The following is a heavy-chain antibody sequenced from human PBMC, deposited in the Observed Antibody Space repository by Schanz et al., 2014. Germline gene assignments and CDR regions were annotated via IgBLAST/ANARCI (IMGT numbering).Heavy chain of an antibody. D-gene: IGHD3-10*01. J-gene: IGHJ4*02. V-gene: IGHV3-23*01. CDR1: GFTFSAYA. CDR3: ARIGGSVFDY. Sequence: VHLLESGGGLVEPGGSLRLSCAASGFTFSAYAMTWVRQIPGKGLEWVSAISASGGTTYYADSVKSRFTISRDNSKNSLYLQMNSLRAEDTAVYYCARIGGSVFDYWAQGTLVTVSS. CDR2: ISASGGTT.